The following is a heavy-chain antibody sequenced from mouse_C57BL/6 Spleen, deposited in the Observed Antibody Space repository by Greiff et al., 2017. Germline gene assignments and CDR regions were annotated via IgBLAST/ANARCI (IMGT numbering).Heavy chain of an antibody. CDR1: GYTFTGYW. CDR2: ILPGSGST. D-gene: IGHD1-1*01. V-gene: IGHV1-9*01. CDR3: AQTPFYYCSSYYAMDY. Sequence: QVQLQQSGAELMKPGASVKLSCKATGYTFTGYWIEWVKQRPGHGLEWIGEILPGSGSTNYNEKFKGKATFTADTSSNTAYMQLSSLTTEDSSIYYCAQTPFYYCSSYYAMDYWGQGTSVTVSS. J-gene: IGHJ4*01.